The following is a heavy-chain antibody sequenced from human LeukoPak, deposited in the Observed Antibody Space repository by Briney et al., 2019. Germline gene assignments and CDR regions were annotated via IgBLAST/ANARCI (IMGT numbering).Heavy chain of an antibody. V-gene: IGHV1-69*05. J-gene: IGHJ4*02. CDR3: ARGRDNYYDSSGYYYERTAYYFDY. D-gene: IGHD3-22*01. CDR2: IIPIFGTA. CDR1: RGTFSSYA. Sequence: SVKVSCKASRGTFSSYAISWVRQAPGQGLEWMGGIIPIFGTANYAQKFQGRVTITTDESTSTAYMELSSLRSEDTAVYYCARGRDNYYDSSGYYYERTAYYFDYWGQGTLVTVSS.